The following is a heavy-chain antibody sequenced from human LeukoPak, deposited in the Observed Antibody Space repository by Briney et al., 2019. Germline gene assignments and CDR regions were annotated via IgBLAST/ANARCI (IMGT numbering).Heavy chain of an antibody. Sequence: ASVKVSCKASGGTFSSYAISWVRQAPGQGLEWMGWMNPNSGNTGYAQKFQGRVTITRNTSISTAYTELSSLRSEDTAVYYCARNAGVPGTDYWGQGTLVTVSS. J-gene: IGHJ4*02. CDR2: MNPNSGNT. V-gene: IGHV1-8*03. D-gene: IGHD6-19*01. CDR3: ARNAGVPGTDY. CDR1: GGTFSSYA.